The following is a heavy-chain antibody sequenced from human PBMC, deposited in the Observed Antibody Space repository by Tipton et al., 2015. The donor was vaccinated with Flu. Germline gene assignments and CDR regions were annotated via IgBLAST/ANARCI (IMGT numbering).Heavy chain of an antibody. CDR1: GGSISSGSYY. D-gene: IGHD3-10*01. Sequence: LRLSCTVSGGSISSGSYYWSWIRQPAGKGLEWIGRIYTSGSTNYNPSLKSRVTISVDTSKNQFSLKLSSVTAADTAVYYCVTNLITMVRGVITTDDAFDIWGQGTMVTVSS. CDR2: IYTSGST. CDR3: VTNLITMVRGVITTDDAFDI. J-gene: IGHJ3*02. V-gene: IGHV4-61*02.